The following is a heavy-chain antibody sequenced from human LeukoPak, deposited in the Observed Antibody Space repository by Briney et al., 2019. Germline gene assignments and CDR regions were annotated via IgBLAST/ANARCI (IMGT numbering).Heavy chain of an antibody. D-gene: IGHD1-26*01. CDR3: AGRPSGHYVSEEWFLDV. V-gene: IGHV5-51*01. CDR1: GYNFTNYG. J-gene: IGHJ2*01. Sequence: GESLKISCKGSGYNFTNYGIGWVRQMPGKGLEWMGIIFPADSYPRYSPSFQGQVTISADKAISVAYLHLSSLKASDTAMYYCAGRPSGHYVSEEWFLDVWGRGTLVTVSA. CDR2: IFPADSYP.